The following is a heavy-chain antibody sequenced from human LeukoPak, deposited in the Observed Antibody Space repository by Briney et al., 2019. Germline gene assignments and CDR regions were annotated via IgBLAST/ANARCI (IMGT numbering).Heavy chain of an antibody. CDR2: IIPILGIA. CDR3: AGGGVGAMYYYYYGMDV. J-gene: IGHJ6*02. V-gene: IGHV1-69*04. Sequence: GASVKVSCKASGGTFSSYAISWVRQAPGQGLEWMGRIIPILGIANYAQKFQGRVTITADKSTSTAYVELSSLRSEDTAVYYCAGGGVGAMYYYYYGMDVWGQGTTVTVSS. D-gene: IGHD1-26*01. CDR1: GGTFSSYA.